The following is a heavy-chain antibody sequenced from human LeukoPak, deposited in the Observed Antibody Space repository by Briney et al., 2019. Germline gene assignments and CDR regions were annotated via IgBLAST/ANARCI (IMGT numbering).Heavy chain of an antibody. CDR2: IIPIFGTA. Sequence: SVEVSCKASGGTFSSYAISWVRQAPGQGLEWTGRIIPIFGTANYAQKFQGRVTITTDESTSTAYMELSSLRSEDTAVYYCAREIAAAGTYFDYWGQGTLVTVSS. V-gene: IGHV1-69*05. J-gene: IGHJ4*02. CDR1: GGTFSSYA. D-gene: IGHD6-13*01. CDR3: AREIAAAGTYFDY.